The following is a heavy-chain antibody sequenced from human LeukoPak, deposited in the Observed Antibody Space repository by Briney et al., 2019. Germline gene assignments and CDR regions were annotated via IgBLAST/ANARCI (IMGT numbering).Heavy chain of an antibody. Sequence: SETLSLTCTLCGGSISDYYWRWIRQPPAKGLEGIGWIFGSGSSNYIPSLKSRLTISVDTSKNQFSLKLTSATAADTAVYYYAREKDTGSNHEKIRYDIWGQGTMVTVSS. V-gene: IGHV4-59*01. D-gene: IGHD1-26*01. J-gene: IGHJ3*02. CDR1: GGSISDYY. CDR3: AREKDTGSNHEKIRYDI. CDR2: IFGSGSS.